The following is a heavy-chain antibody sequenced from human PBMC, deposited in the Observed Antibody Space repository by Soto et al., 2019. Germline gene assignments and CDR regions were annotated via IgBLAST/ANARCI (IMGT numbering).Heavy chain of an antibody. CDR3: TRDASRDSSARGWFDP. J-gene: IGHJ5*02. Sequence: GGSLRLSCAASGFTFRSFTMNWVRQAPGKGLEWVSTISSNSAYIYYTDALRGRFTISRDNAKNSLHLQMNSLRAEDTAVYYCTRDASRDSSARGWFDPWGPGALVTVSS. D-gene: IGHD6-13*01. CDR2: ISSNSAYI. V-gene: IGHV3-21*01. CDR1: GFTFRSFT.